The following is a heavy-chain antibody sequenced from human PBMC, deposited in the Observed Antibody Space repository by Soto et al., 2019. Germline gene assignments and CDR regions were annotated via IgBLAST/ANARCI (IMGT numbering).Heavy chain of an antibody. CDR1: GFTFDRYG. V-gene: IGHV3-20*01. J-gene: IGHJ4*02. D-gene: IGHD3-10*01. CDR2: INLNGGTS. Sequence: EEQLVESGGGVVRHGGSLRLSCVASGFTFDRYGMSWVRQPPGKGLEWVSGINLNGGTSSYVDAVKGRFTISRDNAKNTLYLQMNSLRDDDTALYHCARVDGTLVRGVFASWGQGALVTVSS. CDR3: ARVDGTLVRGVFAS.